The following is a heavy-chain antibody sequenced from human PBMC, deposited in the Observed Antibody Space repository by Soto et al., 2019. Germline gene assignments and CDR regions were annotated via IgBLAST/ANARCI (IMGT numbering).Heavy chain of an antibody. J-gene: IGHJ3*01. V-gene: IGHV2-26*01. CDR1: GFSLSNARMG. Sequence: QVTLKESGPVLVKPTEPLTLTCTVSGFSLSNARMGVSWIRQPPGKALEWLAHIFSNDEKSYSTSLKSRLTTSKGTSKSQVSLTRTNMDPVDTATYYCDRISPHDYGHWNAFDFWGQGTMVTVSS. CDR2: IFSNDEK. CDR3: DRISPHDYGHWNAFDF. D-gene: IGHD4-17*01.